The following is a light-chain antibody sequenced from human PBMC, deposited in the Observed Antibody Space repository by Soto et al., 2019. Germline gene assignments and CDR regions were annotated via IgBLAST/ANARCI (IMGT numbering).Light chain of an antibody. CDR1: QSVSNSY. J-gene: IGKJ1*01. Sequence: EIVLTQSPGTLSLSPGQRATLSCRASQSVSNSYLAWYQQKPGQAPRLLIYGAFARATDAPDRFSGSESGTDFTLTIDRLEPEDSAVYYCQQYATSPRTFGQGTKVDNK. V-gene: IGKV3-20*01. CDR3: QQYATSPRT. CDR2: GAF.